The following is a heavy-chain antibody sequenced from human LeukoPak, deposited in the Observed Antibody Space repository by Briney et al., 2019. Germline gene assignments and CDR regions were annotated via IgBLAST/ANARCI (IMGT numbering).Heavy chain of an antibody. Sequence: SETLSLTCVVSGGSISSTSYYWSWIRQPPGKGLEWIGYIYYSGSTNYNPSLKSRVTISVDTSKNQFSLKLSSVTAADTAVYYCARGIGTQNYYYYYMDVWGKGTTVTVSS. D-gene: IGHD1-1*01. CDR1: GGSISSTSYY. V-gene: IGHV4-61*01. CDR2: IYYSGST. J-gene: IGHJ6*03. CDR3: ARGIGTQNYYYYYMDV.